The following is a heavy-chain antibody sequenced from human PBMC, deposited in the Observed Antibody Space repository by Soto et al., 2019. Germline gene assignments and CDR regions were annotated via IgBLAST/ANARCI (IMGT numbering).Heavy chain of an antibody. CDR2: ISYDGTTK. CDR3: AKDRSYCYDLDY. D-gene: IGHD5-18*01. CDR1: GFTFSSYG. Sequence: QVQLVESGGGVVQPGRSLSLSCAASGFTFSSYGMHWVRQAPGKGLEWVAGISYDGTTKYYADSVKGRFTISRDNSKNRLYLQMNSPRVEETAVYYCAKDRSYCYDLDYWGQGTLVAVSS. J-gene: IGHJ4*02. V-gene: IGHV3-30*18.